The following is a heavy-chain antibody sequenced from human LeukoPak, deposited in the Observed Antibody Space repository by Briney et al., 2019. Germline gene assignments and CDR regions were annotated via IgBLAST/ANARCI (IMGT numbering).Heavy chain of an antibody. CDR2: FNPSGDTT. CDR1: GYTFTSYY. J-gene: IGHJ2*01. D-gene: IGHD4-11*01. Sequence: ASVKVSCKASGYTFTSYYMHWVRQAPGQGLEWMGIFNPSGDTTSYAQKFQGRVTMTRDTSTSTVNMELSSLRSEDTALYYCARGRTVTNDFDAWGRGTLVTVSS. CDR3: ARGRTVTNDFDA. V-gene: IGHV1-46*01.